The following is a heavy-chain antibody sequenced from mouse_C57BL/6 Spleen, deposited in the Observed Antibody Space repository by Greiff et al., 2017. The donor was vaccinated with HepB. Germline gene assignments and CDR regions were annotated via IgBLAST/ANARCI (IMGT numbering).Heavy chain of an antibody. J-gene: IGHJ2*01. D-gene: IGHD2-2*01. CDR3: ARFGGLRRFDY. V-gene: IGHV5-17*01. CDR2: ISSGSSTI. Sequence: EVKLQESGGGLVKPGGSLKLSCAASGFTFSDYGMHWVRQAPEKGLEWVAYISSGSSTIYYADTVKGRFTISRDNAKNTLFLQMTSLRSEDTAMYYCARFGGLRRFDYWGQGTTLTVSS. CDR1: GFTFSDYG.